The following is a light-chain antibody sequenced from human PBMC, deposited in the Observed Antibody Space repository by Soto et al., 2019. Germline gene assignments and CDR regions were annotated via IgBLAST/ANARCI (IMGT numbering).Light chain of an antibody. CDR3: QQYHIYSGM. J-gene: IGKJ1*01. V-gene: IGKV1-5*03. CDR1: QTIDSW. CDR2: KAS. Sequence: DIQMTQSPSTLSASVGDRVTITCRASQTIDSWLAWYQQRPGKPPNLLIYKASTLASGVPSRFSGSGSGTEFTLTINSLQPHDFATYYCQQYHIYSGMFGQGTKVEIK.